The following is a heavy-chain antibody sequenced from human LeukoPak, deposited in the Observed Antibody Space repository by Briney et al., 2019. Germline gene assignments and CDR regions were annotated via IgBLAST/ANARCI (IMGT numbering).Heavy chain of an antibody. CDR1: GFTYSSYW. J-gene: IGHJ4*02. V-gene: IGHV3-7*01. Sequence: GGSLRLSCAASGFTYSSYWMSWVRQAPGKGLEWVANIRQDGGEKYSLDSVKGRFTISRDNAKNSLYLQMNSLRGEDTAVYYCGREIQAPGKTLEYWGQGTLVTVSS. CDR3: GREIQAPGKTLEY. CDR2: IRQDGGEK.